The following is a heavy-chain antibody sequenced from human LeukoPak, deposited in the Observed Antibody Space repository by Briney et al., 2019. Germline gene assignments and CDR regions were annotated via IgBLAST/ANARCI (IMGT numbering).Heavy chain of an antibody. D-gene: IGHD2-15*01. CDR2: INPSGGST. J-gene: IGHJ4*02. CDR3: ATYGGYCSGGSCYSFDY. CDR1: GYTFTGYY. V-gene: IGHV1-46*01. Sequence: GASVKVSCKASGYTFTGYYMHWVRQAPGQGLEWMGIINPSGGSTAYAQKFKGRVTMTRDTSTSTVYMELSSLTSDDTAMYYCATYGGYCSGGSCYSFDYWGQGTLVTVSS.